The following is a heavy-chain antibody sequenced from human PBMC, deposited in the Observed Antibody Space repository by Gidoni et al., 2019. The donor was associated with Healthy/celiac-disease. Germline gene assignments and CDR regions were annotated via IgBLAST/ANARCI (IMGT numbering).Heavy chain of an antibody. CDR3: VKVDMTTGTRNY. CDR2: ISSNGGST. Sequence: EVQLVESGGGLVQPGGSLRRSGSAPGFPFSSYAMHWVRQAPGKGLEYVSAISSNGGSTYYADSVKGRFTISRDNSKNTLYLQMSSLRAEDTAVYYCVKVDMTTGTRNYWGQGTLVTVSS. J-gene: IGHJ4*02. D-gene: IGHD4-17*01. CDR1: GFPFSSYA. V-gene: IGHV3-64D*06.